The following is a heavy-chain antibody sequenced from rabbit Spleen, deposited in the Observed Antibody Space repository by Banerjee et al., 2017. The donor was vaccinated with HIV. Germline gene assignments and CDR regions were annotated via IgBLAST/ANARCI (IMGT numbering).Heavy chain of an antibody. CDR1: ELEFSSSYW. Sequence: QEQLGESGGGLVQAGGSLKLSCKASELEFSSSYWMCWVRQAPGKGLEWITCIDTGSSGFTYFATWAKGRFTCSKTSSTTVTLQMTRLTAADTATYFCARDTSSSFSSYGMDLWGQGTLVTVS. CDR2: IDTGSSGFT. V-gene: IGHV1S45*01. CDR3: ARDTSSSFSSYGMDL. D-gene: IGHD1-1*01. J-gene: IGHJ6*01.